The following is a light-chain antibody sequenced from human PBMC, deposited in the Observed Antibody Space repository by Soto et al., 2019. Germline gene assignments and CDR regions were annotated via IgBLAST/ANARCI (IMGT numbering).Light chain of an antibody. J-gene: IGKJ1*01. Sequence: DSEMVQSPSARSAAVGDTVTITCRASQKSSPWLAWYQQKPGQAPKLLMYDVSSLKRGVPSRFSGSGSGTEFNLTISRLQPDAFETYYCQQYNDYSATFGQGTKVDIK. V-gene: IGKV1-5*01. CDR3: QQYNDYSAT. CDR2: DVS. CDR1: QKSSPW.